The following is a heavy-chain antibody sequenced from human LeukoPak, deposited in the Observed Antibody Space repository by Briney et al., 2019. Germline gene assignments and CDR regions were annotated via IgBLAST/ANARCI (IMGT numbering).Heavy chain of an antibody. CDR3: TSEGIWSGSYYYYYMDV. CDR2: IKSKTDGGTT. Sequence: IKSKTDGGTTDYAAPVKGRFTISRDDSRNTLYLQMNSLKTEDTAVYYCTSEGIWSGSYYYYYMDVWGKGTTVTVSS. J-gene: IGHJ6*03. D-gene: IGHD3-3*01. V-gene: IGHV3-15*01.